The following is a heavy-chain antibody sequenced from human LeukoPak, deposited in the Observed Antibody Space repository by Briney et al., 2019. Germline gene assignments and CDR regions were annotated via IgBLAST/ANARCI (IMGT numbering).Heavy chain of an antibody. Sequence: GGSLRLSCAASGFTFSSYAMHWVRQAPGKGLEWVAVISYDGSNKYYADSVKGRFTISRDNSKNTLYLQMNSLRAEDTAVYYCARAIWDSSDAFDIWGQGTMVTVSS. CDR1: GFTFSSYA. D-gene: IGHD6-13*01. V-gene: IGHV3-30-3*01. CDR3: ARAIWDSSDAFDI. J-gene: IGHJ3*02. CDR2: ISYDGSNK.